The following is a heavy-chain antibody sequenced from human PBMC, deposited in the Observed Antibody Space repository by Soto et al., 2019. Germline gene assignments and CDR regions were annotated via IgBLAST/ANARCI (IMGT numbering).Heavy chain of an antibody. Sequence: SGPTLVNPTQTLTLTCTFSGFSLSTSGVGVGWIRQPPGKALEWLALIYWNDDKRYSPSLKSRLTITKDTSKNQVVLTMTNMDPADTATYYCAQARVVLRYFDWLFSRLDPWGQGALVTVSS. D-gene: IGHD3-9*01. CDR3: AQARVVLRYFDWLFSRLDP. V-gene: IGHV2-5*01. CDR2: IYWNDDK. J-gene: IGHJ5*02. CDR1: GFSLSTSGVG.